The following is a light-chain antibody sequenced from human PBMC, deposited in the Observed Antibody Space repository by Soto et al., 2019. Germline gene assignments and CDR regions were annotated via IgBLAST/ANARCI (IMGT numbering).Light chain of an antibody. J-gene: IGKJ1*01. CDR1: QSVSSY. CDR2: DAS. CDR3: QQRSNWPQT. Sequence: EIVLTQSPATVSLSPGERATLSCRASQSVSSYLAWYQQKPGQAPRLLIYDASNRATGIPARFSGSGSGTDFTLPISSLEPEDFPVYYWQQRSNWPQTFGQGTKVEIK. V-gene: IGKV3-11*01.